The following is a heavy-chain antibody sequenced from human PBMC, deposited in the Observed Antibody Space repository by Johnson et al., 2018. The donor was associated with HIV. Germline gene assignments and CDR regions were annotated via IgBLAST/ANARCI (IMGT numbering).Heavy chain of an antibody. CDR3: ARERHAFDI. V-gene: IGHV3-66*02. Sequence: VQLVESGGGVVRPGGSLRLSCAASGFTVSSNYMSWVRQAPGKGLEWVSVIYGGGSTSYADSVKGRFTISRDNSKNTLYLQMNSLRAEDTAVYYCARERHAFDIWGQGTMVTVSS. J-gene: IGHJ3*02. CDR2: IYGGGST. CDR1: GFTVSSNY.